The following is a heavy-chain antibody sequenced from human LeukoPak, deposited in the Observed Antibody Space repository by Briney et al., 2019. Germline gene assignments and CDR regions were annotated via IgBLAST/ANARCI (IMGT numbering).Heavy chain of an antibody. Sequence: GGSLRLSCAASGFSVRDFWMAWVRQAPGKGLEWVAHIKEDRTADYYVDSVKGRFTISKDDGKNSLHLQMNSLRVEDTAVYYCVRGGWELDYWGQGTLVTVSS. CDR1: GFSVRDFW. CDR3: VRGGWELDY. V-gene: IGHV3-7*01. D-gene: IGHD4-23*01. CDR2: IKEDRTAD. J-gene: IGHJ4*02.